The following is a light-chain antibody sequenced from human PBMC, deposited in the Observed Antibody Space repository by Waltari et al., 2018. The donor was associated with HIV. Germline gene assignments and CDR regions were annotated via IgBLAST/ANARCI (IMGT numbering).Light chain of an antibody. V-gene: IGLV1-47*01. J-gene: IGLJ2*01. CDR2: RNA. CDR3: VAWDDGLRGVV. Sequence: SVLTQPPSASGTPGQRVTISCSGGTSNIGRNDVFWYQHLPGTAPKLLIHRNARRPSGVPDRFSGSTSGNSASLAISGLRSEDETDYYCVAWDDGLRGVVFGGGTRVAVL. CDR1: TSNIGRND.